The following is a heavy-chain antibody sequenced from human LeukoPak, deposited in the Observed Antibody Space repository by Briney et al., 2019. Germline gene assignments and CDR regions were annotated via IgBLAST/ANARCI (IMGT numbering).Heavy chain of an antibody. CDR1: GVTFRGYA. CDR3: PNSGGSSSWTSYFYYFDY. CDR2: ISGSGGST. Sequence: PGGSLRLSCAASGVTFRGYAMSWVRQAPGKGLEWVSDISGSGGSTYYADSVRGRFTFSRDNSKNTLDLQMNSLTAEDTAVYYCPNSGGSSSWTSYFYYFDYWGQGTLVTVSS. D-gene: IGHD6-13*01. V-gene: IGHV3-23*01. J-gene: IGHJ4*02.